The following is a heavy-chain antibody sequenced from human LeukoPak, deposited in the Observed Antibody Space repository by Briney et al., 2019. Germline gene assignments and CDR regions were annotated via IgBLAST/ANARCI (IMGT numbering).Heavy chain of an antibody. CDR2: IYTSGGT. J-gene: IGHJ4*02. Sequence: PSETLSLTCTGSGGSISSYYWSWIRQPAGKGLEWIGRIYTSGGTNYNPSLKSRVTMSVDTSKNQFSLKLSSVTAADTAVYYCARDQWGYYDSSGYYYFDYWGQGTLVTVSS. D-gene: IGHD3-22*01. V-gene: IGHV4-4*07. CDR1: GGSISSYY. CDR3: ARDQWGYYDSSGYYYFDY.